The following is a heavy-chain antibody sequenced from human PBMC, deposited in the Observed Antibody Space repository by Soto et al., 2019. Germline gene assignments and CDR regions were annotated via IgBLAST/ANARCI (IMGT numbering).Heavy chain of an antibody. V-gene: IGHV1-69*13. CDR3: ARGGLDSSSWYESSWFDH. CDR1: VGTFSSYA. D-gene: IGHD6-13*01. CDR2: IIPIFGTA. J-gene: IGHJ5*02. Sequence: SVKVSCKASVGTFSSYAISWVRQAPGQGLEWMGGIIPIFGTANYAQKFQGRVTITADESTSTAYVELSSLRSEYTAVYYCARGGLDSSSWYESSWFDHWGQGNLVTVSS.